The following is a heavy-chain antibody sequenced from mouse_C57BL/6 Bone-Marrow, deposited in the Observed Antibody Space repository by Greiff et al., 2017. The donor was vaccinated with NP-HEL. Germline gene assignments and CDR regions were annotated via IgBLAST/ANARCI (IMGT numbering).Heavy chain of an antibody. V-gene: IGHV6-3*01. CDR1: GFTFSNYW. Sequence: EVKLVESGGGLVQPGGSLKLSCVASGFTFSNYWMNWVRQSPEKGLEWVAQIRLKSDNYATHYAESVKGRFTISRDDSKSSVYLQMNNLRAEDTGIYYCTSYGYDVWYFDVWGTGTTVTVSS. J-gene: IGHJ1*03. D-gene: IGHD2-2*01. CDR2: IRLKSDNYAT. CDR3: TSYGYDVWYFDV.